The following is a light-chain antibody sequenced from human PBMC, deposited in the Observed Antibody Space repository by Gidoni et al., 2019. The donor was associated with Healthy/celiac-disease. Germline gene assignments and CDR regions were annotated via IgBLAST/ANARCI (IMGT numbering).Light chain of an antibody. Sequence: NPSPSSLSASVGDRVTITCRVSQGISSYLTWYRQNPRKVPTLLLYRASNLQSGVPSRFIGSGSGTDFTLIISSRQPEDVATEYGQRTYNAPLFTFGPGTKVDIK. CDR3: QRTYNAPLFT. V-gene: IGKV1-27*01. CDR2: RAS. J-gene: IGKJ3*01. CDR1: QGISSY.